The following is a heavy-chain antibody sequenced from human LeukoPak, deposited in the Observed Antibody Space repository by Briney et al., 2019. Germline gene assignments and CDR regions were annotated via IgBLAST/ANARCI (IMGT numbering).Heavy chain of an antibody. CDR3: ARVGYYDSSNYYAYFQH. V-gene: IGHV3-74*01. CDR1: GSTFSSYW. Sequence: VGSLRLSCAASGSTFSSYWMHWVRQAQGKGLEWVARINSDGTDISYGDSVKGRFTISRDNAKNTLYLQMNSLRVEDTAVYYCARVGYYDSSNYYAYFQHWGQGTLVTVSS. J-gene: IGHJ1*01. CDR2: INSDGTDI. D-gene: IGHD3-22*01.